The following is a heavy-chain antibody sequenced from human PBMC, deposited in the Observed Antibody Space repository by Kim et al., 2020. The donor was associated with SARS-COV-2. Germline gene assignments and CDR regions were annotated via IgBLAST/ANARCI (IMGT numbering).Heavy chain of an antibody. CDR1: GFSLSTSGMC. CDR3: ARIQIVVVGNGMDV. D-gene: IGHD2-2*01. Sequence: SGPTLVNPTQTLTLTCTFSGFSLSTSGMCVSWIRQPPGKALEWLARIDWDDDKYYSTSLKTRLTISKDTSKNQVVLTMTNMDPVDTATYYCARIQIVVVGNGMDVWGQGTTVTVSS. J-gene: IGHJ6*02. CDR2: IDWDDDK. V-gene: IGHV2-70*11.